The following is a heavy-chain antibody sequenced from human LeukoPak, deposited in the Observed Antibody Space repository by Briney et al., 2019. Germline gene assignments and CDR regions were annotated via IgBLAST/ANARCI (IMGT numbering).Heavy chain of an antibody. V-gene: IGHV3-23*01. D-gene: IGHD3-10*01. Sequence: GGSLRLSCGTSGFTFSSYAMSWVRQAPGKGLEWVSLITAIAGDTYYADSVKGRFTISRGNSRNTLYLQMDSLRAEDSAIYYCVSKGLQLFGELLDWGQGTLVTVSS. CDR3: VSKGLQLFGELLD. CDR2: ITAIAGDT. CDR1: GFTFSSYA. J-gene: IGHJ4*02.